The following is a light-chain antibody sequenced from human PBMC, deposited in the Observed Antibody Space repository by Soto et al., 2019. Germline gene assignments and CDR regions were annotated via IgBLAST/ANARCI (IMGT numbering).Light chain of an antibody. CDR1: QSISSC. Sequence: IHMTKTNSTLPASVGDRVTITCRASQSISSCLAWYQQKPGKAPKLLIYDATSLESGVPSRFSGSGSGTEFTLTISSLQPDDFATYYCQQYNSYSQTFGQGTNVAIK. CDR2: DAT. J-gene: IGKJ1*01. V-gene: IGKV1-5*01. CDR3: QQYNSYSQT.